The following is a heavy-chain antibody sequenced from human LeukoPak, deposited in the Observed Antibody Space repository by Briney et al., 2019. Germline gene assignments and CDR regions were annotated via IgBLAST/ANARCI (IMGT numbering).Heavy chain of an antibody. J-gene: IGHJ5*02. CDR1: GGSISSGDYY. V-gene: IGHV4-30-4*02. CDR3: ASNGQWLRSWFDP. CDR2: IYYSGST. Sequence: SETLSLTCTVSGGSISSGDYYWSWIRQPPGKGLEWIGYIYYSGSTYYNPSLKSRVTISVDTSKNQFSLKLSSVTAADTAVYYCASNGQWLRSWFDPWGQGTLVTVSS. D-gene: IGHD5-12*01.